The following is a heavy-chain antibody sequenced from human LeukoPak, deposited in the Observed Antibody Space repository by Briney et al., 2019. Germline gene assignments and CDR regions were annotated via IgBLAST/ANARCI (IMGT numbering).Heavy chain of an antibody. D-gene: IGHD6-6*01. CDR3: AKDPPEYSSSSWYFDL. Sequence: PGGSLRLSCAGSGFAFSRYSMSWVRQAPGKGLEWVSAISGSGGSTYYADSVKGRFTISRDNSKNTLYLQMNSLRAEDTAVYYCAKDPPEYSSSSWYFDLWGRGTLVTVSS. J-gene: IGHJ2*01. V-gene: IGHV3-23*01. CDR2: ISGSGGST. CDR1: GFAFSRYS.